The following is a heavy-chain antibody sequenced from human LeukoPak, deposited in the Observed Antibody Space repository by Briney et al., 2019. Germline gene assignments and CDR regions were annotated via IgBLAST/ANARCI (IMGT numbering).Heavy chain of an antibody. J-gene: IGHJ4*02. Sequence: GGSLRLSCAASGFTFDDYGMSWVRQAPGKGLEWVSAISGSGGSTYYADSVKGRFTISRDNSKNTLYLQMNSLRAEDTAVYYCARDIFYYDSSGYFRYWGQGTLVTVSS. CDR2: ISGSGGST. D-gene: IGHD3-22*01. V-gene: IGHV3-23*01. CDR1: GFTFDDYG. CDR3: ARDIFYYDSSGYFRY.